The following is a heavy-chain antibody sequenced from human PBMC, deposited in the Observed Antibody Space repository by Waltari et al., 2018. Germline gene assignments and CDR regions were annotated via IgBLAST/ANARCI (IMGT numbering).Heavy chain of an antibody. D-gene: IGHD1-1*01. J-gene: IGHJ3*02. Sequence: QVQLQESGPGVVKTSQNLSLTCTGSGGSLSRGGDLWSWIPQSPGRGPEWIGVIYDSANTNYNPSLNSRVILTIDISKNQFSLKMRSVTAADTAVYYCARQGLNWNAQRGSQSAFDIWGQGAMVTVSA. CDR1: GGSLSRGGDL. V-gene: IGHV4-30-4*08. CDR3: ARQGLNWNAQRGSQSAFDI. CDR2: IYDSANT.